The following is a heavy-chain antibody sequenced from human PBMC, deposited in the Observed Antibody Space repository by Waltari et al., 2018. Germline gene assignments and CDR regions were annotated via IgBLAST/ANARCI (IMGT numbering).Heavy chain of an antibody. D-gene: IGHD6-13*01. CDR2: SYPGDSDT. Sequence: EVQLVQSGAEVKKPGDSLKISCKGSGYSFSNYWIGWVRQMPGKGLEWMGFSYPGDSDTRYSPSFQGQVTISADKSISTAYLQWSSLKASDTALFYCARQISGIASGMDVWGQGTTVTVSS. CDR3: ARQISGIASGMDV. V-gene: IGHV5-51*01. CDR1: GYSFSNYW. J-gene: IGHJ6*02.